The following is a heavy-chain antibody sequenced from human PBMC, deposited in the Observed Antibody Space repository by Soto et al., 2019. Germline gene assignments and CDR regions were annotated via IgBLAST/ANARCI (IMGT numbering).Heavy chain of an antibody. CDR3: ARGQSSLLLDC. CDR1: GGSFSGYY. CDR2: INHSGST. V-gene: IGHV4-34*01. J-gene: IGHJ4*02. Sequence: SETLSLTCAVYGGSFSGYYWSWIRQPPGKGLEWIGEINHSGSTNYNPSLKSRVTIPVDTSKNQFSLKLSSVTAADTAVYYCARGQSSLLLDCWGQGVLVTVSS. D-gene: IGHD2-8*02.